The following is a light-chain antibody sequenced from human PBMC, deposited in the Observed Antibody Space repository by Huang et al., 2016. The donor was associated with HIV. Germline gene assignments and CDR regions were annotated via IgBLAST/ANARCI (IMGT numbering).Light chain of an antibody. J-gene: IGKJ2*01. CDR2: KTS. Sequence: DIQMTQSPSTLSVSVGDRVTVTCRASQSISNWLAWYQQKPGKAPKLLIYKTSSLENGDPSRFSGRGSGTEFTLTISSLQPDDFATYYCQQYNSYPYTFGQGTKLEIK. CDR1: QSISNW. CDR3: QQYNSYPYT. V-gene: IGKV1-5*03.